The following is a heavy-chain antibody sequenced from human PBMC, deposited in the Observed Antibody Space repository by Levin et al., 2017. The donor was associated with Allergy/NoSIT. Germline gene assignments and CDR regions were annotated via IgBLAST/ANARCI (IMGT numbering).Heavy chain of an antibody. CDR3: ARDGFSSSWATFDR. J-gene: IGHJ4*02. D-gene: IGHD6-13*01. CDR1: GFTVSSYF. V-gene: IGHV3-53*01. CDR2: IYSDGSA. Sequence: PGGSLRLSCAASGFTVSSYFMSWVRQAPGKGLEWVSVIYSDGSAYYADSVKGRFTISRDNSKNTLYLQMNSLRAEDTAVYYCARDGFSSSWATFDRWGQGTLVTVSS.